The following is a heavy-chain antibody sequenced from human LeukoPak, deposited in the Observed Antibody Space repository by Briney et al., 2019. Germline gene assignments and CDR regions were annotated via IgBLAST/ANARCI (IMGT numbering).Heavy chain of an antibody. CDR3: ARDSRRYFDWLSSYTGPSYYYYYMDV. V-gene: IGHV1-18*01. Sequence: ASVKVSCKASGYTFTSYGISWVRQAPGQGLEWMGWISAYNGNTNYAQKLQGRVTMTTDTSTSTAYMELRSLRSDDTAVYYCARDSRRYFDWLSSYTGPSYYYYYMDVWGKGTTVTISS. D-gene: IGHD3-9*01. CDR1: GYTFTSYG. J-gene: IGHJ6*03. CDR2: ISAYNGNT.